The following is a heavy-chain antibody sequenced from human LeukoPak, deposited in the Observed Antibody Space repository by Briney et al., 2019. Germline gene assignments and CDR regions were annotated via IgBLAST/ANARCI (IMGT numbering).Heavy chain of an antibody. CDR2: ISSNGDNT. J-gene: IGHJ4*02. CDR1: GFTFSTNV. Sequence: GGCLRLSCSVSGFTFSTNVMHWVRQAPGKGLEYVSAISSNGDNTYYADSVKGRFTISRDNSKNTLYLQMSSLRANDTAVYYCVRGTGYWGQGTLVTVSS. CDR3: VRGTGY. V-gene: IGHV3-64D*06.